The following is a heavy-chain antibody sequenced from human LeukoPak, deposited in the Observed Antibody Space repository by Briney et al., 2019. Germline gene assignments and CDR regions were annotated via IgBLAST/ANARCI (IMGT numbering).Heavy chain of an antibody. CDR2: IYSGGST. Sequence: GGSLRLSCAASGFTVSSNYMSWVRQAPGKGLEWVSVIYSGGSTYYADSVKGRFTISRHNSKNTLYLQVNSLRAEDTAVYYCARGLTVTNYYYYGMDVWGQGATVTVSS. V-gene: IGHV3-53*04. CDR1: GFTVSSNY. CDR3: ARGLTVTNYYYYGMDV. J-gene: IGHJ6*02. D-gene: IGHD4-17*01.